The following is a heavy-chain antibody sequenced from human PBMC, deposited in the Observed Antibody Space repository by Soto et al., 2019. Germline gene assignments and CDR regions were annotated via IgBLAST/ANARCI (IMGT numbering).Heavy chain of an antibody. CDR1: GGSFSGYY. J-gene: IGHJ4*02. CDR3: ARAGYCSSTSCLYFDY. CDR2: INHSGST. V-gene: IGHV4-34*01. Sequence: SETLSLTCAVYGGSFSGYYWSWIRQPPGKGLEWIGEINHSGSTNYNPSLKSRVTISVDTSKNQLSLKLSSVTAADTAVYYCARAGYCSSTSCLYFDYWGQGTLVTVSS. D-gene: IGHD2-2*01.